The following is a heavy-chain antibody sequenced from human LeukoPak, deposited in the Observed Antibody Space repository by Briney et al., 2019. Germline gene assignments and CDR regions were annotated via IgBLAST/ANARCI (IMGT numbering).Heavy chain of an antibody. Sequence: SETLSLTCTVSGGSISSSSYYWGWIRQPPGKGLEWIGSIYYSGSTYYNPSLKSRVTISVDTSKNQFSLKLSSVTAADTAVYYCARDGGFFDYWAQGTLVTVSS. CDR2: IYYSGST. J-gene: IGHJ4*02. CDR3: ARDGGFFDY. V-gene: IGHV4-39*02. D-gene: IGHD3-16*01. CDR1: GGSISSSSYY.